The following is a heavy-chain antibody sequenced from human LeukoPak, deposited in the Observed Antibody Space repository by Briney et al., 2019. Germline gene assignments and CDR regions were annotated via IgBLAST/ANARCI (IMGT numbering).Heavy chain of an antibody. CDR2: ISNSDGKT. J-gene: IGHJ6*03. Sequence: PGGSLRLSCAASGFTFSSYAMSWVRQAPGKGLEWVSTISNSDGKTYYADSVKGRFTISRDNSKNTLYLQMNSLRAEDTAVYYCAKCSGWFVRGKDYYYYYMDVWGKGTTVTVSS. CDR1: GFTFSSYA. D-gene: IGHD6-19*01. V-gene: IGHV3-23*01. CDR3: AKCSGWFVRGKDYYYYYMDV.